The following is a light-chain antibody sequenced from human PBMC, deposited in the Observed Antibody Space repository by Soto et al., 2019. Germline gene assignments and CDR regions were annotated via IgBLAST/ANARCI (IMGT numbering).Light chain of an antibody. J-gene: IGKJ1*01. Sequence: MSKSTLPLPDTPGEPASISYRSRQILLKSNGYIYLDRYVQKAGQSPQRLICLGSNRSAGDPDRLSGSGSGTDFTLKISRVEADYVGLYDCMQAIRPPRTFGQGPRWIS. CDR1: QILLKSNGYIY. CDR2: LGS. CDR3: MQAIRPPRT. V-gene: IGKV2-28*01.